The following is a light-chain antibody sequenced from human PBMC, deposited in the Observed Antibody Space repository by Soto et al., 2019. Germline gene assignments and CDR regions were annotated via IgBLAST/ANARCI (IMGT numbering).Light chain of an antibody. CDR2: RNN. CDR3: AAWDDSLSGRV. Sequence: QSVLTQPPSASGTPGQRVTISCSGSSSNIGSNYVYWYQHLPGTAPKLLIYRNNQRPSGVPDRFSGSKSGTSASLAIRGLRVEDEADYYCAAWDDSLSGRVFGGGTKLTVL. J-gene: IGLJ2*01. V-gene: IGLV1-47*01. CDR1: SSNIGSNY.